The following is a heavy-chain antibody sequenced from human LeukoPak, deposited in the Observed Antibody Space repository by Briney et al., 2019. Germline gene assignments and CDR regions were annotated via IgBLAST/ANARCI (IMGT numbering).Heavy chain of an antibody. D-gene: IGHD6-13*01. J-gene: IGHJ6*04. CDR2: IYRSGST. Sequence: SETLSLTCAVSGYSISSGYYWGWIRQPPGKGLEWIGSIYRSGSTYYNPSLKSRVTISVDTSKNQFSLKLSSVTAADTAVYYCARVRLAAAATGYYYYGMDVWGKGTTVTVSS. CDR1: GYSISSGYY. V-gene: IGHV4-38-2*01. CDR3: ARVRLAAAATGYYYYGMDV.